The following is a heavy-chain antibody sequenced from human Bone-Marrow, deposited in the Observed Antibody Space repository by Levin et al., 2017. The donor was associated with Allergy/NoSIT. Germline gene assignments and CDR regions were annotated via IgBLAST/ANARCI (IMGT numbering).Heavy chain of an antibody. Sequence: GESLKISCKASGYTFTSYDINWVRQATGQGLEWMGWMNPNSGNTGYAQKFQGRVTMTRNTSISTAYMELSSLRSEDTAVYYCARSVSGSCYSVFDYWGQGTLVTVSS. CDR3: ARSVSGSCYSVFDY. J-gene: IGHJ4*02. CDR2: MNPNSGNT. CDR1: GYTFTSYD. D-gene: IGHD2-15*01. V-gene: IGHV1-8*01.